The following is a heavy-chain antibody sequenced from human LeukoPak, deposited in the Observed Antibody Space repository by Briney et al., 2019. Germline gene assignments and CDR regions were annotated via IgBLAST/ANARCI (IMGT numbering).Heavy chain of an antibody. CDR3: ARVHTPVWISRLPFYYYYYGMDV. CDR2: IKQDGGER. CDR1: GFTFSGYW. Sequence: GGSLRLSCAASGFTFSGYWMSWVRQAPGKGLEWVANIKQDGGERYYVDSVKGRFTTSRDNAKNSLYLQMNSLRAEDTAVYYCARVHTPVWISRLPFYYYYYGMDVWGQGTTVTVSS. V-gene: IGHV3-7*01. D-gene: IGHD3-16*01. J-gene: IGHJ6*02.